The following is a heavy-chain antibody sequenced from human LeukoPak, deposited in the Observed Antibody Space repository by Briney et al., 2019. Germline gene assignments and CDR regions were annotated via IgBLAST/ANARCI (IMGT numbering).Heavy chain of an antibody. CDR3: ARGTTYSSSWYPPPHDY. D-gene: IGHD6-13*01. CDR2: IIPILGIA. Sequence: ASVKVSRKPSGGTFSSYAISWVRQAPGQGLEWMGRIIPILGIANYAQKFQGRVTITADKSTSTAYMELSSLRSEDTAVYYCARGTTYSSSWYPPPHDYWGQGTLVTVSS. CDR1: GGTFSSYA. V-gene: IGHV1-69*04. J-gene: IGHJ4*02.